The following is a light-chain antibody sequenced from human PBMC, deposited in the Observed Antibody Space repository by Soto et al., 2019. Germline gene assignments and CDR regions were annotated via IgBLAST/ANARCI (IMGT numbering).Light chain of an antibody. J-gene: IGKJ5*01. CDR1: QSISTW. CDR3: QQYDNLRIT. Sequence: DIQMTQSPSTQSASVGDRVTITCRASQSISTWLAWYQQKPGKAPKLLIYDASNLETGVPSRFCGSGSGTDFTFTISSLQPEDIATYYCQQYDNLRITFGQGTRLEIK. CDR2: DAS. V-gene: IGKV1-33*01.